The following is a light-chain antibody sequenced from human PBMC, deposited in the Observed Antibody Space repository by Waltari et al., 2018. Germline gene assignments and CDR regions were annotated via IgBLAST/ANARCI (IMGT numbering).Light chain of an antibody. CDR2: QVF. CDR3: VQGTKIPYS. CDR1: RTLVHSGGKTY. Sequence: DVVMTQSPLFLSVIPGQPASISCKSNRTLVHSGGKTYLNWLQQRPGQPPRRLLYQVFNRDSGVPDRFSGSGAGTDFTLRINRVEVEDVGLYYCVQGTKIPYSFGQGTRVEIK. V-gene: IGKV2-30*02. J-gene: IGKJ2*03.